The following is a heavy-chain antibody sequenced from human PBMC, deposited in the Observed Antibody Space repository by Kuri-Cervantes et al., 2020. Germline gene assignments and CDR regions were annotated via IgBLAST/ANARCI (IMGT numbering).Heavy chain of an antibody. D-gene: IGHD2-15*01. CDR1: RSNY. J-gene: IGHJ6*03. V-gene: IGHV4-34*01. CDR2: NKHSGGT. CDR3: ARRLGYCSGGSCYYMDV. Sequence: RSNYMTWVRQAPGKGLEWIGENKHSGGTNYNPSLKSRVTISVDTSKNQFSLKLNSVTAADTAVYYCARRLGYCSGGSCYYMDVWGKGTTVTVSS.